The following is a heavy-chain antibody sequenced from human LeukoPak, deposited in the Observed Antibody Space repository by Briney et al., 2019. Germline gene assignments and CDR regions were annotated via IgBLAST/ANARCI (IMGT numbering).Heavy chain of an antibody. Sequence: GGSLGLSCAASGFTFSSYAMSWVRQAPGKGLEWRSAISGSGGSTYYADSVKGRFTISRDNSKNTLYLQMNSLRAEDTAVYYCAKDSSPYYYDSSGYYPYWYFDLWGRGTLVTVSS. CDR1: GFTFSSYA. CDR3: AKDSSPYYYDSSGYYPYWYFDL. V-gene: IGHV3-23*01. CDR2: ISGSGGST. D-gene: IGHD3-22*01. J-gene: IGHJ2*01.